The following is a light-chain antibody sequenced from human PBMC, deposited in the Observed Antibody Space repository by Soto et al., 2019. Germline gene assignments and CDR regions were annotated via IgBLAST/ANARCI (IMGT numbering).Light chain of an antibody. CDR2: EDI. V-gene: IGLV2-23*01. CDR3: CSYAGGASVV. Sequence: QSALTQPASVSGSPGQSITISCTGTSSDIGRYNLVSWYQQHPGQAPKLIIYEDIERPSGVSDRLSGSKSGNTASLTISGLQTEAEADYYCCSYAGGASVVFGGGTKLTVL. J-gene: IGLJ2*01. CDR1: SSDIGRYNL.